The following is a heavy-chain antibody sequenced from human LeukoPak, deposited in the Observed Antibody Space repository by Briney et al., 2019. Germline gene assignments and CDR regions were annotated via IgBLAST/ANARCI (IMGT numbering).Heavy chain of an antibody. CDR2: IKQDGSEK. J-gene: IGHJ4*02. V-gene: IGHV3-7*01. D-gene: IGHD2-2*01. CDR1: GFTFSSYW. Sequence: PGGSLRLSCAASGFTFSSYWMSWVRQAPGKGLEWVANIKQDGSEKYYVDSVKGRFTISRDNSKNTLYLQMNSLRAEDTAVYYCAKDLGYCSSTSCSPYYFDYWGQGTLVTVSS. CDR3: AKDLGYCSSTSCSPYYFDY.